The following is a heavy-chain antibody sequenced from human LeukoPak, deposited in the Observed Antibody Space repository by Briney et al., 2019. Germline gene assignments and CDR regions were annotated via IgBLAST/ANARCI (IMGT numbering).Heavy chain of an antibody. CDR3: ASRYCSGGSCYSDYFDY. Sequence: GGSLRLSCAASGITFSRYSMNWVRQAPGKGLEWVSSISIGSTYIYYADSVKGRFTISRDNAKNTLYLQMNSLRAEDTAVYYCASRYCSGGSCYSDYFDYWGQGTLVTVSS. V-gene: IGHV3-21*01. D-gene: IGHD2-15*01. J-gene: IGHJ4*02. CDR1: GITFSRYS. CDR2: ISIGSTYI.